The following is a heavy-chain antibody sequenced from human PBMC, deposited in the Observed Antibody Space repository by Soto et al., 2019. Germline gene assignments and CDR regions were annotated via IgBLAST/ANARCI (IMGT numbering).Heavy chain of an antibody. CDR2: ISSSGITI. V-gene: IGHV3-11*01. CDR1: GFTFSDFY. D-gene: IGHD6-6*01. J-gene: IGHJ4*02. CDR3: ARSRGVGDHSSSEIDF. Sequence: PGGSLRLSCAASGFTFSDFYMSWIRQAPGKGLELISYISSSGITIYYLDSVKGRFTISRENANNSLNLHMNSLRADDTALYFCARSRGVGDHSSSEIDFWGQGPMITFSS.